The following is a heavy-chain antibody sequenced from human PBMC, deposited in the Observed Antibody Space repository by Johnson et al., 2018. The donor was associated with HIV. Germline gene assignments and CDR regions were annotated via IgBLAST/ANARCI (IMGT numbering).Heavy chain of an antibody. Sequence: QVQLVESGGGVVQPGRSLRLSCAASGFTFSNYGMHWVRQAPGKGLEWVAVISFDGSKKYHADSVKGRFTISRDNSKNTLYLQMNSLRVEDTAVYYCVRTLKYCSSTTCSDAFDIWGQGTMVTVSS. CDR3: VRTLKYCSSTTCSDAFDI. CDR2: ISFDGSKK. V-gene: IGHV3-30*03. J-gene: IGHJ3*02. CDR1: GFTFSNYG. D-gene: IGHD2-2*01.